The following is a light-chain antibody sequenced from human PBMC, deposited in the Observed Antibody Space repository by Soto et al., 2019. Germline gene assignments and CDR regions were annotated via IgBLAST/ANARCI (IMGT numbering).Light chain of an antibody. Sequence: QSALTQPASVSGSPGQSITISCSGASSDVGPYKLVAWYQQHPDKAPKLIIHEGTKRPSGVSSRFSGSQSGTTASLTISGLQAEDEADYYCCSYAASDLIFGGGTKVTVL. CDR1: SSDVGPYKL. CDR2: EGT. J-gene: IGLJ2*01. V-gene: IGLV2-23*01. CDR3: CSYAASDLI.